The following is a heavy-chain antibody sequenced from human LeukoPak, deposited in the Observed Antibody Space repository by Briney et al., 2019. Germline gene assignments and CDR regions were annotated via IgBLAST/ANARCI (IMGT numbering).Heavy chain of an antibody. CDR1: GFTVSSYY. J-gene: IGHJ4*02. D-gene: IGHD2-2*01. Sequence: PGGSLRLSCVASGFTVSSYYVSWVRQAPGKGLEWVSVIYSGGSTYYADSVEGRFTVSRDNSKNTLYLEMKSLRADDTAVYYCASRTDYWGQGTLVTVSS. V-gene: IGHV3-53*01. CDR2: IYSGGST. CDR3: ASRTDY.